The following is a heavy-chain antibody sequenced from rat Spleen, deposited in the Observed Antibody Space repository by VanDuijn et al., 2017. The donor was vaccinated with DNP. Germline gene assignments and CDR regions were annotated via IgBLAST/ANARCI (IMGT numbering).Heavy chain of an antibody. CDR3: TTDIDYFHY. Sequence: EVQLVESGGGLVRPGRSLKLSCAASGFTFSNYDMAWVRQAPTKGLEWVATITFDGSRTYYRDSVKGRFTISRANSKSTLYLQMDSLRSEDTATYYCTTDIDYFHYWGQGVMVTVSS. CDR2: ITFDGSRT. CDR1: GFTFSNYD. J-gene: IGHJ2*01. V-gene: IGHV5-20*01.